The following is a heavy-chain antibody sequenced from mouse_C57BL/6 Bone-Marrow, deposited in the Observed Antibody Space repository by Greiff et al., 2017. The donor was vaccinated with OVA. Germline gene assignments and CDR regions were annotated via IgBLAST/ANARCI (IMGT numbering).Heavy chain of an antibody. CDR2: IYPRSGNT. J-gene: IGHJ2*01. Sequence: QVQLQQSGAELARPGASVKLSCKASGYTFTSYGISWVKQRTGQGLEWIGEIYPRSGNTYYNEKFKGKATLTADKSSSTAYMELRSLTSEDSAVYFCARKDDYYDSSYGYWGQGTTLTVSS. V-gene: IGHV1-81*01. CDR1: GYTFTSYG. CDR3: ARKDDYYDSSYGY. D-gene: IGHD1-1*01.